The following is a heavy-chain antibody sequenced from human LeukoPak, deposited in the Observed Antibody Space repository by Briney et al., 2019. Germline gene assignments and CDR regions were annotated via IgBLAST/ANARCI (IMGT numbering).Heavy chain of an antibody. CDR1: GFTVSSNY. D-gene: IGHD3-22*01. Sequence: GGSLRLSCAASGFTVSSNYMSWVRQAPGKGLEWVSVIYSGGSTYYADSVKGRFTISRDNSKNTLYLQMNSLRAEDTAVYYCARGQLDYDSSGYYDYWGRGTLVTVSS. J-gene: IGHJ4*02. V-gene: IGHV3-53*01. CDR2: IYSGGST. CDR3: ARGQLDYDSSGYYDY.